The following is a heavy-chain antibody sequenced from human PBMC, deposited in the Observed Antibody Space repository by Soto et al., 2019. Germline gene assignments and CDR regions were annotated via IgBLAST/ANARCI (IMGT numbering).Heavy chain of an antibody. Sequence: PGGSLRLSCAASGFTFSSYSMNWVRQAPGKGLEWVSYISSSSSTIYYADSVKGRFTISRDNAKNSLYLQMNSLRDEDTAVYYCARDLGHNYYYYYGMDVWGQGTTVTVSS. CDR2: ISSSSSTI. V-gene: IGHV3-48*02. J-gene: IGHJ6*02. CDR1: GFTFSSYS. CDR3: ARDLGHNYYYYYGMDV.